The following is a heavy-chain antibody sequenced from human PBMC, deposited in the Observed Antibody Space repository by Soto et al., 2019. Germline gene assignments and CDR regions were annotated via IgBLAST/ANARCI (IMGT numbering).Heavy chain of an antibody. D-gene: IGHD1-26*01. CDR3: ASSSGNNYGVVTHYYFDY. Sequence: QVQLVQSGAEVKKPGSSVKVSCKTSGGTFSTYSIVWVRQAPGEGLEWMGGLIPIFGTANYAQKFQDRVTITADKSTTTAFMELSSLKSEDTAMYYCASSSGNNYGVVTHYYFDYWGQGTLVTFSS. J-gene: IGHJ4*02. CDR2: LIPIFGTA. V-gene: IGHV1-69*06. CDR1: GGTFSTYS.